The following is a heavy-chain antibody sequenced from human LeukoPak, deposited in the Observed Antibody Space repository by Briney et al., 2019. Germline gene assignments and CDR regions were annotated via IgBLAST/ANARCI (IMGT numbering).Heavy chain of an antibody. CDR1: GYTFTGYY. V-gene: IGHV1-2*02. J-gene: IGHJ3*02. CDR3: ARGDTMIVVAPFDI. D-gene: IGHD3-22*01. CDR2: INPNSGGT. Sequence: ASVKLSCKASGYTFTGYYMHWVRQAPGQGLEWMGWINPNSGGTNYAQKFQGRVTMTRDTSISTAYMELSRLRSDDTAMYYCARGDTMIVVAPFDIWGQGTMVTVSS.